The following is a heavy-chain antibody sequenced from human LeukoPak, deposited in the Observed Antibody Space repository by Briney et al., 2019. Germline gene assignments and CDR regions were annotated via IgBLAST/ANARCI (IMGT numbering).Heavy chain of an antibody. Sequence: SETLSLTCAVYGGSFSGYYWSWIRQPPGKGLEWIGEINHSGSANYNPSLKSRVTISVDTSKNQFSLKLSSVTAADTAVYYCARGYYYYYYMDVWGKGTTVTVSS. CDR2: INHSGSA. CDR1: GGSFSGYY. CDR3: ARGYYYYYYMDV. J-gene: IGHJ6*03. V-gene: IGHV4-34*01.